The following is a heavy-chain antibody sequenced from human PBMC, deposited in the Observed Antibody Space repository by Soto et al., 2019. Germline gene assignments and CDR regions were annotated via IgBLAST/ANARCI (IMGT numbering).Heavy chain of an antibody. CDR3: AREGNLGRWIQPLDS. Sequence: SETLSLTCTGSGDSISSYSWSWSRQRPGKGLEWIGNIHYNGNTKYSPSLKSRVTMSVDTSKNHFSLKLISVTTADTAVYFCAREGNLGRWIQPLDSWGQGTLVTVS. V-gene: IGHV4-59*01. J-gene: IGHJ4*02. D-gene: IGHD2-2*03. CDR1: GDSISSYS. CDR2: IHYNGNT.